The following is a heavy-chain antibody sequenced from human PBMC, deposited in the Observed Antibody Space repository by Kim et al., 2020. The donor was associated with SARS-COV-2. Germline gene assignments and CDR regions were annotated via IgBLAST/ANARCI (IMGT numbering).Heavy chain of an antibody. D-gene: IGHD6-13*01. Sequence: TYYNPSLKSRVTIAVDTSKNQFSLKLNSVTAADTAVYYCARLSRQQLVYSWGQGTPVSVSS. CDR2: T. CDR3: ARLSRQQLVYS. J-gene: IGHJ4*02. V-gene: IGHV4-39*01.